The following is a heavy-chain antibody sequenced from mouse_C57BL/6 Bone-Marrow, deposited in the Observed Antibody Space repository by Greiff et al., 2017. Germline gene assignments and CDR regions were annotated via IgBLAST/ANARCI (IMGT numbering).Heavy chain of an antibody. Sequence: QVTLKVSGPGILQPSQTLSLTCSFSGFSLSTFGMGVGWIRQPSGKGLEWLAHIWWDDDKYYNPALKSRRTISKDTSKNQVFLKSANVDTADTATYYCARMRGLRRRPWFAYWGQGTLVTVSA. CDR2: IWWDDDK. CDR1: GFSLSTFGMG. J-gene: IGHJ3*01. V-gene: IGHV8-8*01. CDR3: ARMRGLRRRPWFAY. D-gene: IGHD2-4*01.